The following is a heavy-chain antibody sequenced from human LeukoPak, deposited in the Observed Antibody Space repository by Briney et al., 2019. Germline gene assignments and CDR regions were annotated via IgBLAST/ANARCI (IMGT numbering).Heavy chain of an antibody. CDR3: ATAATAAYYYYYLYV. V-gene: IGHV1-69*06. Sequence: SVTVSCKASGGTFSSYAISWVRQAPGQGVEWMGGIIPIFGTANYAQKFQGRVTITAEKSTRTAYVEQSSLRSEDTAVYYCATAATAAYYYYYLYVWGKGTTVTVSS. CDR2: IIPIFGTA. J-gene: IGHJ6*03. D-gene: IGHD2-15*01. CDR1: GGTFSSYA.